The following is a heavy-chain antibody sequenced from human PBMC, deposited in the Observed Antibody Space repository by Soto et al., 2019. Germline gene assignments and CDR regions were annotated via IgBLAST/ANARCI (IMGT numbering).Heavy chain of an antibody. CDR1: GGSISRSANY. V-gene: IGHV4-30-4*01. D-gene: IGHD6-13*01. J-gene: IGHJ3*02. CDR3: ATVRGNAFAI. CDR2: IFYSGTT. Sequence: QVQLQESGPGLVKPSQTLSLNCTVSGGSISRSANYWSWLRQPPGQGLEWIGYIFYSGTTYYGPSLQSRVSISVDTSKNQFSLRLNSVTATDTAVYYCATVRGNAFAIWGQGTMVTVSS.